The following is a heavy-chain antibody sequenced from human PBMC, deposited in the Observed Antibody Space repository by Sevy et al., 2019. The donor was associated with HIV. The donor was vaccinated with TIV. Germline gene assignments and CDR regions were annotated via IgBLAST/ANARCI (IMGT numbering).Heavy chain of an antibody. J-gene: IGHJ4*02. Sequence: GGSLRLSCLASGFTFCSYCMSWVRQAPGKGLEWVADIHQDGNEKYYLDSVKGRFTISRENAKNSLSLHWNSLRAEDTAVYYCARSLYGDYRGDHSDSWGQGTLVTVSS. CDR2: IHQDGNEK. CDR3: ARSLYGDYRGDHSDS. CDR1: GFTFCSYC. V-gene: IGHV3-7*03. D-gene: IGHD4-17*01.